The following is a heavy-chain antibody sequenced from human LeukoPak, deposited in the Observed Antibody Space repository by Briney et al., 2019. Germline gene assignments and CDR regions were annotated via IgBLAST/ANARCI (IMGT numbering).Heavy chain of an antibody. V-gene: IGHV4-59*08. D-gene: IGHD3-22*01. CDR2: IYYRGST. Sequence: SETLSLTCTVSGGSINSHHWSWIRQPPGKGLEWIGYIYYRGSTNYNPSLKSRVTISVDTSKNQFSLKLNSVTAADTAVYYCARLDSSGYCYFDYWGQGTLVTVSS. CDR3: ARLDSSGYCYFDY. CDR1: GGSINSHH. J-gene: IGHJ4*02.